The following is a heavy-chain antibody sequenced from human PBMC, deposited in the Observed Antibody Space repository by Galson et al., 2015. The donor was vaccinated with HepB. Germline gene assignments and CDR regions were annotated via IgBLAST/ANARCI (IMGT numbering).Heavy chain of an antibody. CDR2: ISYDGSNK. CDR1: GFTFSSYA. V-gene: IGHV3-30*04. Sequence: SLRLSCAASGFTFSSYAMHWVRQAPGKGLEWVAVISYDGSNKYYADSVKGRFTISRDNSKNTLYLQMNSLRAEDTAVYYCARDESSGGPRTSYGMDVWGQGTTVTVSS. CDR3: ARDESSGGPRTSYGMDV. D-gene: IGHD2-15*01. J-gene: IGHJ6*02.